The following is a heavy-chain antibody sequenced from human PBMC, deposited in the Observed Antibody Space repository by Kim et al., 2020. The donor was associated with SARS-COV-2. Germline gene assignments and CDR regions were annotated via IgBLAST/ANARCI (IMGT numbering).Heavy chain of an antibody. CDR1: GYSFTSYW. CDR2: IYPGDSDT. J-gene: IGHJ4*02. V-gene: IGHV5-51*01. Sequence: GESLKISCKGSGYSFTSYWIGWVRQMPGKGLEWMGIIYPGDSDTRYSPSFQGQVTISADKSISTAYLQWSSLKASDTAMYYCARANDFWSGYSAVPHFDYWGQGTLVTVSS. D-gene: IGHD3-3*01. CDR3: ARANDFWSGYSAVPHFDY.